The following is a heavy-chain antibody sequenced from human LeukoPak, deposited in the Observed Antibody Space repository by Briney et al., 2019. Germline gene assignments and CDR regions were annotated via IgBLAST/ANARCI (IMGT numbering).Heavy chain of an antibody. V-gene: IGHV3-30*14. D-gene: IGHD6-19*01. Sequence: GGSLRLSCAASGFTFSSYAMHWVRQAPGKGLEWVAVISYDGSNKYYADSVKGRFTISRDDFKNTLYLQMNSLRAEDTAVYYCARDPSSGWYLGHWGQGILVTVSS. CDR1: GFTFSSYA. J-gene: IGHJ4*02. CDR2: ISYDGSNK. CDR3: ARDPSSGWYLGH.